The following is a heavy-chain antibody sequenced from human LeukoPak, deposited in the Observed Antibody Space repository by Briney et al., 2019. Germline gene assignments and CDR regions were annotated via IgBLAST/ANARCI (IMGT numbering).Heavy chain of an antibody. D-gene: IGHD1-26*01. J-gene: IGHJ4*02. CDR2: IHHSGST. Sequence: PSETLSLTCIVSGYSISSGYYWGWIRPPPGKGLEWIGNIHHSGSTYYNPSLKSRVTISVDTSKNQFSLKLSSVTAADTAVYYCARLHSGSYFDRGGFDYWGQGTLVTVSS. CDR1: GYSISSGYY. CDR3: ARLHSGSYFDRGGFDY. V-gene: IGHV4-38-2*02.